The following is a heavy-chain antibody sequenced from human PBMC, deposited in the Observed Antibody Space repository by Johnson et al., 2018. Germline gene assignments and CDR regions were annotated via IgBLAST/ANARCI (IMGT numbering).Heavy chain of an antibody. CDR1: GFSFSSYW. Sequence: VQLQESGGGLVQAGGSLRLSCAASGFSFSSYWIHWVRQAPGKGLVWVSRINSDGNSTNYVDSVKGRFTISRDNAKNTLYLQMNSLRAEDTAVYYCARDRALTDLPDAFDVWGRGTMVAVSS. D-gene: IGHD3-10*01. CDR2: INSDGNST. V-gene: IGHV3-74*01. CDR3: ARDRALTDLPDAFDV. J-gene: IGHJ3*01.